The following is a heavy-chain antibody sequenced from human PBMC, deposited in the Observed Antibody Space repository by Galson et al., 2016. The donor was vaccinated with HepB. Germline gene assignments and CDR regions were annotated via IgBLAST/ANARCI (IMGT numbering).Heavy chain of an antibody. Sequence: SLRLSCAASGFTVSSNYMSWVRQAPGKGLEWVSVNYSGGSTYYADSVKGRFTISRDNSKNTLSLQMNSLRAEDTAVYYCARESRMVRGVITYFFDYWGQGTLVTVSS. CDR1: GFTVSSNY. CDR3: ARESRMVRGVITYFFDY. D-gene: IGHD3-10*01. V-gene: IGHV3-53*01. CDR2: NYSGGST. J-gene: IGHJ4*02.